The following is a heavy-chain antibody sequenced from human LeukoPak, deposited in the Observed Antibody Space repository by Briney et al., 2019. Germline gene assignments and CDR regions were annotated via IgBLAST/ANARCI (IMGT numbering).Heavy chain of an antibody. CDR3: AKKKASIAARPRGGYYFDY. CDR1: GFTFSSYA. CDR2: ISGSGGST. J-gene: IGHJ4*02. V-gene: IGHV3-23*01. Sequence: GGSLRLSCAASGFTFSSYAMSWVRQAPGKGLEWVSAISGSGGSTYYADSVKGRFTISRDNSKNTLYLQMNCLRAEDTAVYYCAKKKASIAARPRGGYYFDYWGQGTLVTVSS. D-gene: IGHD6-6*01.